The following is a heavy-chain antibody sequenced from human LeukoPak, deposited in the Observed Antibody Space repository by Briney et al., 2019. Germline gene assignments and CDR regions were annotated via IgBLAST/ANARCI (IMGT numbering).Heavy chain of an antibody. Sequence: SETLSLTGTVSGGSISSYYWSWIRQPPGKGLEWIGYIYYSGSTNYNPPLKSRVTISVDTSKNQFSLKPSSVTAADTAVYYCARESTVAGTGIDYWGQGTLVTVSS. CDR2: IYYSGST. D-gene: IGHD6-19*01. V-gene: IGHV4-59*01. CDR1: GGSISSYY. CDR3: ARESTVAGTGIDY. J-gene: IGHJ4*02.